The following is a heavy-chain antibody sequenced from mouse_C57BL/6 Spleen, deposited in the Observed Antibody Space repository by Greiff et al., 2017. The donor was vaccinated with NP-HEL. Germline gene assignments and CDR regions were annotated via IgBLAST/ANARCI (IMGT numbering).Heavy chain of an antibody. V-gene: IGHV1-82*01. Sequence: VQLQQSGPELVKPGASVKISCKASGYAFSSSWMNWVKQRPGKGLEWIGRIYPGDGDTNYNGKFKGKATLTADKSSSTAYMQLSSLTSEDSAVYFCARMGDGSWFAYWGQGTLVTVSA. J-gene: IGHJ3*01. CDR3: ARMGDGSWFAY. CDR2: IYPGDGDT. CDR1: GYAFSSSW. D-gene: IGHD2-3*01.